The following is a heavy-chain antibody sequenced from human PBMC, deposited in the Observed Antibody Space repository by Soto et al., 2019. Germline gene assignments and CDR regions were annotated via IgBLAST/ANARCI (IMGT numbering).Heavy chain of an antibody. J-gene: IGHJ4*02. V-gene: IGHV3-9*01. CDR1: GFTFDDYA. CDR2: ISWNSGSI. CDR3: AKDISSWYYFDY. D-gene: IGHD6-13*01. Sequence: VQLVESGGGLVQPGRSLRLSCAASGFTFDDYAMHWVRQAPGKGLEWVSGISWNSGSIGYADSVKGRFTISRDNAKNSLYLQMNSLRAEDTALYYCAKDISSWYYFDYWGQGTLVTVSS.